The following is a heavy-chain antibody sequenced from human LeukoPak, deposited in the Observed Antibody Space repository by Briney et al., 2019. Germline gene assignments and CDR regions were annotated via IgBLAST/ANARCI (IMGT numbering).Heavy chain of an antibody. CDR1: GFIFSNCW. J-gene: IGHJ4*02. V-gene: IGHV3-7*03. D-gene: IGHD5-18*01. CDR2: IKTDASEK. Sequence: GGSLRLSCETSGFIFSNCWMTWVRQAPGKGLEWVANIKTDASEKYYADSVKGRFTISRDNAKMSLYLQMNSLRAEDTAVYYCASGYSYGYDYWGQGTLVTVSS. CDR3: ASGYSYGYDY.